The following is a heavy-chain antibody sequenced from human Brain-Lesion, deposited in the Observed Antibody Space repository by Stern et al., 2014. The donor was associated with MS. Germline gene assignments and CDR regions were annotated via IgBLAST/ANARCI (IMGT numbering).Heavy chain of an antibody. V-gene: IGHV3-74*02. CDR1: GSTFSNYW. Sequence: EVQLVESGGGLVQPGGSLRLSCAASGSTFSNYWMHWVRQAPGKGLVWVSRVNNDGRRTSYADSVKGRFTMSRDNAKNTLYLQMNSLRVEDTAIYYCARGERWFDSWGQGTLVTVSS. D-gene: IGHD3-10*01. J-gene: IGHJ5*01. CDR2: VNNDGRRT. CDR3: ARGERWFDS.